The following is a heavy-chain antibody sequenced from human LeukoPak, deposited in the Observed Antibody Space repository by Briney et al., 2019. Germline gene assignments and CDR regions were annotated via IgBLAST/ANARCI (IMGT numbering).Heavy chain of an antibody. Sequence: SVKVSCKASGGTFSSYAISWVRQAPGQGLEWMGRIIPIFGTANYAQKFQGRVTITTDESTSTAYMELSSLRSEDTAVYYCARDSPRITGARSFDYWGQGTLVTVSS. D-gene: IGHD1-20*01. V-gene: IGHV1-69*05. CDR2: IIPIFGTA. CDR1: GGTFSSYA. CDR3: ARDSPRITGARSFDY. J-gene: IGHJ4*02.